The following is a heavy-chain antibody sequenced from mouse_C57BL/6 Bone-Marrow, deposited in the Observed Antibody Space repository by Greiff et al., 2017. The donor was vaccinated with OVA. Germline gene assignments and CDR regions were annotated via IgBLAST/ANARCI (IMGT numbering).Heavy chain of an antibody. CDR2: IDPENGDT. CDR3: TTGYFDY. V-gene: IGHV14-4*01. Sequence: VQLQQSGAELVRPGASVKLSCTASGFNIKDDYMHWVKQRPEQGLEWIGWIDPENGDTEYASKFQGKATITADTPSNTAYLQLSSLTSEDTAVYYCTTGYFDYWGQGTTLTVSS. CDR1: GFNIKDDY. J-gene: IGHJ2*01.